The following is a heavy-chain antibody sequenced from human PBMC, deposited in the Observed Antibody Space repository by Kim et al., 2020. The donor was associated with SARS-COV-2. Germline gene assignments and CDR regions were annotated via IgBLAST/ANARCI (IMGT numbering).Heavy chain of an antibody. CDR2: IYPGDSDT. Sequence: GESLKISCKGSGYSFTSYWIGWVRQMPGKGLEWMGFIYPGDSDTRYSPSFQGQVTISADKAISPAYLQWSSLKASDPAMYYCSRGLGGGLWLFLPMDVRGQGTVVTV. CDR1: GYSFTSYW. D-gene: IGHD3-22*01. V-gene: IGHV5-51*01. J-gene: IGHJ6*02. CDR3: SRGLGGGLWLFLPMDV.